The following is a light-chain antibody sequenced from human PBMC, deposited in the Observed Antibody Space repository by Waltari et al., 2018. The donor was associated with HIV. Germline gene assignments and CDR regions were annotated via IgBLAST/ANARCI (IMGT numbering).Light chain of an antibody. J-gene: IGLJ1*01. Sequence: QSVLTQPPSASGTPGQRVTISCSGRSSNIGSQNVYWYQQLPGTAPKLLIYRNNRRPSGVPDRFSGAKSGPSASLSISGPRSEDEADYYCAAWDDSLSGYVFGTGTKVTVL. CDR2: RNN. CDR1: SSNIGSQN. V-gene: IGLV1-47*01. CDR3: AAWDDSLSGYV.